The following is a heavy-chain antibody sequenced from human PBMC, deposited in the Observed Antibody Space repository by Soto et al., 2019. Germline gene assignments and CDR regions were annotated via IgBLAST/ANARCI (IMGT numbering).Heavy chain of an antibody. D-gene: IGHD3-16*02. J-gene: IGHJ5*02. Sequence: EASVKVSCKASGYTFTSYGISWVRQAPGQGLEWMGWISAYNGNTNYAQKLQGRVTMTTDTSTSTAYMELRSLRSDDTAVYYCARAMYYDYVWGSYRPGNIRWFDPWGQGTLVTVSS. CDR2: ISAYNGNT. CDR1: GYTFTSYG. CDR3: ARAMYYDYVWGSYRPGNIRWFDP. V-gene: IGHV1-18*01.